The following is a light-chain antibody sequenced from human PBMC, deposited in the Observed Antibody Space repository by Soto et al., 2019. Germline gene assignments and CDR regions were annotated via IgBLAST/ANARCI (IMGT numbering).Light chain of an antibody. V-gene: IGKV3-20*01. J-gene: IGKJ1*01. CDR3: HLYGSSPWT. CDR1: QSITSTY. Sequence: EIALTQSPGTLSLSPGERATLSCRASQSITSTYLAWYRQKPGQAPRLLIYGASSRATDVPDRFSGSGSGTDFTLTISRLEPEDFAVYYCHLYGSSPWTFGQGTKVDIK. CDR2: GAS.